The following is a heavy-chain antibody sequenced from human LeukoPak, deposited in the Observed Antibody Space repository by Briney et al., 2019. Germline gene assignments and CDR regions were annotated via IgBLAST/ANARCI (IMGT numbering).Heavy chain of an antibody. CDR1: GFTFSSYE. J-gene: IGHJ4*02. D-gene: IGHD3-10*01. CDR3: ERWWGYYGSGGNDY. V-gene: IGHV3-48*03. CDR2: ISSSGSTI. Sequence: GGSLRLSCAASGFTFSSYEMNWVRQAPGKGLEWASYISSSGSTIYYADSVKGRFTISRDNAKNSLYLQMNRLRAEDKAVYYCERWWGYYGSGGNDYWGQGTLVTVSS.